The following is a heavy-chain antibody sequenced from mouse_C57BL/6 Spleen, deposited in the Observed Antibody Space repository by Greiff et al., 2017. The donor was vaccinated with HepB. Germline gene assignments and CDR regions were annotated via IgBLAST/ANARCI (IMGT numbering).Heavy chain of an antibody. V-gene: IGHV3-1*01. Sequence: VQLQQSGPGMVKPSQSLSLTCTVTGYSITSGYDWHWIRHFPGNKLEWMGYISYSGSTNYNPSLKSRISITHDTSKNHFFLKLNSVTTEDTATYYCAREGKLGGFAYWGQGTLVTVSA. CDR3: AREGKLGGFAY. J-gene: IGHJ3*01. CDR2: ISYSGST. D-gene: IGHD4-1*01. CDR1: GYSITSGYD.